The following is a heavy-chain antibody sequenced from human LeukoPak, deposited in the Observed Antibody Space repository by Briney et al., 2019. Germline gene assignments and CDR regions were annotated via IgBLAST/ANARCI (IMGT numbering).Heavy chain of an antibody. CDR1: GFTFTTYA. V-gene: IGHV3-21*01. Sequence: GGSLRLSCAASGFTFTTYAMRWVRQAPGKGLEWVSSISSSSSYIYYADSVKGRFTISRDNAKNSLYLQMNSLRAEDTAVYYCARSHCSSTSCYTVDAFDIWGQGTMVTVSS. J-gene: IGHJ3*02. CDR3: ARSHCSSTSCYTVDAFDI. D-gene: IGHD2-2*02. CDR2: ISSSSSYI.